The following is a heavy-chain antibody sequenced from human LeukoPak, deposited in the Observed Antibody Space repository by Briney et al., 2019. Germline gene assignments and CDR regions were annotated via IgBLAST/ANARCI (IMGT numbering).Heavy chain of an antibody. D-gene: IGHD4-17*01. CDR2: IYSGGST. CDR3: ARMRPGDYLDAFDI. CDR1: GFTFSSYG. J-gene: IGHJ3*02. V-gene: IGHV3-66*01. Sequence: PGGSLRLSCAASGFTFSSYGMHWVRQAPGKGLEWVSVIYSGGSTYYADSVKGRFTISRDNSKNTLYLQMNSLRAEDTAVYYCARMRPGDYLDAFDIWGQGTMVTVSS.